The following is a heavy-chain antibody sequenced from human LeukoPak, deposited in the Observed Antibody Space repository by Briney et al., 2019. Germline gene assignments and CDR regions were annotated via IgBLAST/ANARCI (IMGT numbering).Heavy chain of an antibody. V-gene: IGHV3-74*01. CDR3: AKDRDSSGYYAIFDY. D-gene: IGHD3-22*01. Sequence: PGGSLRLSCAASGFTFSNYMMHWVRQAPGKGLVWVSRIKSDGITITYADSVKGRFTISRDNAKNSLYLQMNSLRAEDTALYYCAKDRDSSGYYAIFDYWGQGTLVTVSS. CDR2: IKSDGITI. CDR1: GFTFSNYM. J-gene: IGHJ4*02.